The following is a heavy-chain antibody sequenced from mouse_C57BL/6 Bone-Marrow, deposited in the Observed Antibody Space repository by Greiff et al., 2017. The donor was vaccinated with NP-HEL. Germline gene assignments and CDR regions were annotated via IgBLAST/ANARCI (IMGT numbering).Heavy chain of an antibody. CDR2: ISSGGDYI. D-gene: IGHD1-1*01. CDR1: GFTFSSYA. CDR3: TIYYGSSYYWYFDV. V-gene: IGHV5-9-1*02. J-gene: IGHJ1*03. Sequence: EVKLVESGEGLVKPGGSLKLSCAASGFTFSSYAMSWVRQTPEKRLEWVAYISSGGDYIYYVDTVKGRFTISRDNARNTLYLQMSSLKSEDTAMYYCTIYYGSSYYWYFDVWGTGTTVTVSS.